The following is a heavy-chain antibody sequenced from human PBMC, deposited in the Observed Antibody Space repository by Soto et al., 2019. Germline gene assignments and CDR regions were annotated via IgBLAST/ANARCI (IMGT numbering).Heavy chain of an antibody. CDR2: ISYDGSNK. Sequence: QVQLVESGGGVVQPGRSLRLSCAASGFTFSSYAMHWVRQAPGKGLEWVAVISYDGSNKYYADSVKGRFTISRDNSKNPLYLQRNSLRAEDTAVYYCARDPFLSYYDSSGYGDYWGQGTLVTVSS. CDR1: GFTFSSYA. CDR3: ARDPFLSYYDSSGYGDY. D-gene: IGHD3-22*01. V-gene: IGHV3-30-3*01. J-gene: IGHJ4*02.